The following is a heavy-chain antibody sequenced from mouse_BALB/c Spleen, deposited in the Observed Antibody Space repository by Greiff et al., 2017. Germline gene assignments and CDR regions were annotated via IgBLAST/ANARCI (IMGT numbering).Heavy chain of an antibody. Sequence: VQLQQSGAELARPGASVKLSCKASGYTFTDYYINWVKQRTGQGLEWIGEIYPGSGNTYYNEKFKGKATLTADKSSSTAYMQLSSLTSEDSAVYFCARKIYDGYYGYFDYWGQGTTLTVSS. CDR3: ARKIYDGYYGYFDY. CDR1: GYTFTDYY. D-gene: IGHD2-3*01. J-gene: IGHJ2*01. V-gene: IGHV1-77*01. CDR2: IYPGSGNT.